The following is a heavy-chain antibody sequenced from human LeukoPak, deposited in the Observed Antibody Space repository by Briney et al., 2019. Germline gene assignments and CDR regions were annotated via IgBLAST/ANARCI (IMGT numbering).Heavy chain of an antibody. J-gene: IGHJ3*02. CDR1: GFTVRRYY. Sequence: GGSLRLSCAASGFTVRRYYMSWVRQAPGRGLECVSVIYGGGPTYYADSVKGRFTISRDTSKNTLYLQRNSLRAEDTAVYFCPRDLGIAGTTHAFDIWGQETIVTVSS. D-gene: IGHD1-14*01. CDR3: PRDLGIAGTTHAFDI. CDR2: IYGGGPT. V-gene: IGHV3-53*01.